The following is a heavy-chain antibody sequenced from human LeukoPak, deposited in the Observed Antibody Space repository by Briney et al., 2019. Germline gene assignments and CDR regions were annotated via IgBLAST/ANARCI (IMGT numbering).Heavy chain of an antibody. CDR1: GGSISSSSYY. D-gene: IGHD1-26*01. CDR3: ARLYSGRYGFDY. Sequence: SETLSLTCTVSGGSISSSSYYWGWIRQPPGKGLEWIGSIYYSGSTYYNPSLKSRVTISVDTSKNQFSLKLSSVTAADTAVYYCARLYSGRYGFDYWGQGTLVTVSS. J-gene: IGHJ4*02. V-gene: IGHV4-39*01. CDR2: IYYSGST.